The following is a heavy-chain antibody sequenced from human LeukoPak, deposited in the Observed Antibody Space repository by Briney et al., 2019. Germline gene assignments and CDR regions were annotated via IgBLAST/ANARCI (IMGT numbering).Heavy chain of an antibody. CDR2: IIPIFGTA. Sequence: GASVKVSCKASGGTFSSYAISWVRQAPGQGLEWMGGIIPIFGTANYAQKFQGRVTITADESTSTAYMELSSLRSEDTAVYYCARVDSSGYYYFDYWGQGTLVTVSS. CDR3: ARVDSSGYYYFDY. D-gene: IGHD3-22*01. J-gene: IGHJ4*02. CDR1: GGTFSSYA. V-gene: IGHV1-69*01.